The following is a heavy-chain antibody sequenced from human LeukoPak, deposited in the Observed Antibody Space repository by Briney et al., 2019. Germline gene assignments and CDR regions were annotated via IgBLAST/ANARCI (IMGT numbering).Heavy chain of an antibody. D-gene: IGHD3-10*01. CDR1: GYSFSTYW. CDR3: ARQVEVTMVRGVIRDY. J-gene: IGHJ4*02. V-gene: IGHV5-51*01. CDR2: IYPGDSDT. Sequence: GESLKISCKGSGYSFSTYWLAWVRQMPEKGLEWMGIIYPGDSDTRYSPSFQGQVTISADKSISTAYLQWSSLKASDTAMYYCARQVEVTMVRGVIRDYWGQGTLVTVSS.